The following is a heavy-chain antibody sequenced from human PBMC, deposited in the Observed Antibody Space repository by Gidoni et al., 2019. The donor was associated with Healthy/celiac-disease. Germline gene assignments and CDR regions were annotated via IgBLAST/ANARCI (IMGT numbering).Heavy chain of an antibody. V-gene: IGHV3-15*01. J-gene: IGHJ4*02. D-gene: IGHD3-16*01. CDR2: IKSKTDGGTT. Sequence: EVPLVESGGGLGKPGGSLRVSCAASGFTFSNAWMSWVRQAPGKGLARVGRIKSKTDGGTTDYAAPVKGRFTISRDDSKNTLYLQMNSLKTEYTAVYYCTTQLRLRELLSDYWGQGTLVTVSS. CDR1: GFTFSNAW. CDR3: TTQLRLRELLSDY.